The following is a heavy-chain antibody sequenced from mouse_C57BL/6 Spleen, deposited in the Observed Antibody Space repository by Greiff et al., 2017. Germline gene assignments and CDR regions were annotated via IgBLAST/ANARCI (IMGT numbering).Heavy chain of an antibody. V-gene: IGHV1-53*01. CDR3: ARGRYDYYAMDY. CDR1: GYTFTSYW. Sequence: QVQLQQPGTELVKPGASVKLSCKASGYTFTSYWMHWVKQRPGQGLEWIGNINPSNGGTNYNEKFKSKATLTVDKSSSTAYMQLSSLTSEDSAFYYCARGRYDYYAMDYWGQGTSVTVSS. CDR2: INPSNGGT. J-gene: IGHJ4*01.